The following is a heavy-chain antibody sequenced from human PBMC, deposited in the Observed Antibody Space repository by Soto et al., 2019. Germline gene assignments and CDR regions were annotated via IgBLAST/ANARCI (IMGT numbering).Heavy chain of an antibody. CDR1: GFSVSSNY. Sequence: GGSLRLSCAASGFSVSSNYMNWVRQAPGKGLEWVSVIYSGGDTHYTDSVKGRFTVSRDNSKNTLFLQMKSLRAEDTAVYYFAKYGIAGIRSPTTTARTYFDNWGQGTLVTVSS. J-gene: IGHJ4*02. D-gene: IGHD6-13*01. CDR2: IYSGGDT. CDR3: AKYGIAGIRSPTTTARTYFDN. V-gene: IGHV3-53*01.